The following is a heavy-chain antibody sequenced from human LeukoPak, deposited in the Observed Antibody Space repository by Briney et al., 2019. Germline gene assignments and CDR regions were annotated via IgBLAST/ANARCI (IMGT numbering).Heavy chain of an antibody. J-gene: IGHJ4*02. D-gene: IGHD3-22*01. CDR1: GFTFSSYV. V-gene: IGHV3-30*04. Sequence: GGSLRLSCAASGFTFSSYVMHWVRQAPGKGLEWVAIISYDGSNEYYADSVKGRFTISRDNAKNSLYLQMNSLRAEDTALYYCARDGSPAGYYDSSGYLVDYFDYWGQGTLVTVSS. CDR2: ISYDGSNE. CDR3: ARDGSPAGYYDSSGYLVDYFDY.